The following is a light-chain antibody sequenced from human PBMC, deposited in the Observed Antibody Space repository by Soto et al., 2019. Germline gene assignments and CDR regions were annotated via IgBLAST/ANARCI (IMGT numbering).Light chain of an antibody. V-gene: IGKV3-20*01. CDR2: SAS. CDR1: QSVSSSY. CDR3: QQFGTSPPAIT. Sequence: IVLTQSPGTLSLSPGERATLSCRASQSVSSSYLVWYQQKTGQAPRLLIYSASTRATGIPDRFSGRVSGTDLTLTISRLEPDDFAVDYCQQFGTSPPAITFGQGTRLELK. J-gene: IGKJ5*01.